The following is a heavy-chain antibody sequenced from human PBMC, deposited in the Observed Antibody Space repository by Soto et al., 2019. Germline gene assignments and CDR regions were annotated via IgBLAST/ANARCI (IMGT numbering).Heavy chain of an antibody. D-gene: IGHD3-10*01. CDR2: ISGSGGST. CDR1: GFTFSSYA. J-gene: IGHJ6*03. Sequence: GGSLRLSCAASGFTFSSYAMSWVRQAPGKGLEWVSAISGSGGSTYYADSVKGRFTISRDNSKNTLYLHMNSLRAEDTAVYYCAKAGDYYGSGSYYISYYYYYMDVWGKGITVTVSS. V-gene: IGHV3-23*01. CDR3: AKAGDYYGSGSYYISYYYYYMDV.